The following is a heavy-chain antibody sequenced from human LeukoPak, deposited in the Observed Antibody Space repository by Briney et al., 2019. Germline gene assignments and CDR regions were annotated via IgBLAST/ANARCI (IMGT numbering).Heavy chain of an antibody. CDR2: IYYSGST. CDR1: GGSISSYY. Sequence: SETLSLTCTVSGGSISSYYWGWIRQPPGKGLEWIGSIYYSGSTFYNPSLKSRVTISVGTSKNQFSLKLNSVTAADTAMYYCARGAFSYLFDSWGQGALVTVSS. CDR3: ARGAFSYLFDS. V-gene: IGHV4-39*07. J-gene: IGHJ4*02. D-gene: IGHD1-26*01.